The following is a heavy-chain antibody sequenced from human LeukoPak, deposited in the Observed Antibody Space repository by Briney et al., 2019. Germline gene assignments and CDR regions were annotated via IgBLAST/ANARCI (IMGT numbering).Heavy chain of an antibody. J-gene: IGHJ6*03. Sequence: GGSLRLSCAASGFTFSSYAMHWVRQAPGKGLEWVAVISYDGSNKYYADSVKGRFTISRDNSKNTLYLQMNSLRAEDTAVYYCAKDHEDYYMDVWGKGTTVTVSS. CDR2: ISYDGSNK. CDR3: AKDHEDYYMDV. CDR1: GFTFSSYA. V-gene: IGHV3-30-3*02.